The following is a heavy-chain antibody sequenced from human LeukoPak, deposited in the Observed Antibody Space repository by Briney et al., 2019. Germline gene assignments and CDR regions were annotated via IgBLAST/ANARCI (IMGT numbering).Heavy chain of an antibody. Sequence: GASVKVSCKASGYTFTSYYMHWVRQAPGQGLEWMGIINPSGGSTSYAQKFQGRVTMTRDTSTSTVYMELSGLRSEDTAVYYCAREKGGSYKGYYYYGMDVWGQGTTVTVSS. CDR2: INPSGGST. D-gene: IGHD1-26*01. CDR3: AREKGGSYKGYYYYGMDV. CDR1: GYTFTSYY. J-gene: IGHJ6*02. V-gene: IGHV1-46*01.